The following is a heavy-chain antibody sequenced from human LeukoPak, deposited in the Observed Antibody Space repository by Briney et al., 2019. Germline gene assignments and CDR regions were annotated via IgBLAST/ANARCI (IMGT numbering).Heavy chain of an antibody. Sequence: PSETLSLTCTVSGGSISSSSYYWGWIRQPPGKGLEWIGSIYYSGSTYYNPSLKSRVTISVDTSKNQSSLKLSSVTAADTAVYYCARLFFLAGGDNWFDPWGQGTLVTVSS. CDR3: ARLFFLAGGDNWFDP. D-gene: IGHD7-27*01. V-gene: IGHV4-39*01. J-gene: IGHJ5*02. CDR2: IYYSGST. CDR1: GGSISSSSYY.